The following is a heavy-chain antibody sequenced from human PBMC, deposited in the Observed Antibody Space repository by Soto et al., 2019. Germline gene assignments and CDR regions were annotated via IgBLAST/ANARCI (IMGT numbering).Heavy chain of an antibody. J-gene: IGHJ4*02. CDR3: ARGYYGSGVFDY. V-gene: IGHV4-30-2*01. D-gene: IGHD3-10*01. CDR2: IYHSGST. CDR1: GGSISSGGYS. Sequence: SETLSLSCAVSGGSISSGGYSWSWIRQPPGKGLEWIGYIYHSGSTYYNPSLKSRVTMSVDRSKNQFSLKLSSVTAADTAVYYCARGYYGSGVFDYWGQGTLVTVSS.